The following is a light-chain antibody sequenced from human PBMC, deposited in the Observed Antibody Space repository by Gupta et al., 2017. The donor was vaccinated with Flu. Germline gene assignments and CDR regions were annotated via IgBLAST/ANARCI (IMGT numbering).Light chain of an antibody. V-gene: IGLV2-11*01. CDR1: SNDVGGYHY. J-gene: IGLJ3*02. CDR2: DVK. Sequence: TSNDVGGYHYVSWYQQHPSKTTILMIYDVKKRPSGLPDCFSGTKSGTTSSLTISGLKAEDEADYYCCSDGGNYTWVFGGGTKLTVL. CDR3: CSDGGNYTWV.